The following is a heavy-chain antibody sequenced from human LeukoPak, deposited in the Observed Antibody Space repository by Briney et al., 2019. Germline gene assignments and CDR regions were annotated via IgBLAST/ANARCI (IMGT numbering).Heavy chain of an antibody. V-gene: IGHV4-39*01. CDR3: ARYADCSSTSCYVAD. J-gene: IGHJ4*02. Sequence: SETLSLTCTVSGGSISSSGYYWGWIRQPPGKGLEWIGSIYYSGSTYYYPSLKSRVTISVDTSKNQFSLKLSSVTAADTAVYYCARYADCSSTSCYVADWGQGTLVTVSS. D-gene: IGHD2-2*01. CDR1: GGSISSSGYY. CDR2: IYYSGST.